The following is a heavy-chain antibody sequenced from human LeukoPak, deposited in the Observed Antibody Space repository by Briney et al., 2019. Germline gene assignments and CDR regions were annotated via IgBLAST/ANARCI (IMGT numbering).Heavy chain of an antibody. J-gene: IGHJ4*02. V-gene: IGHV3-30*03. CDR2: ISYDGSNK. Sequence: GGSLRLSCAASGFTFSSYGMHWVRQAPGKGLEWVAVISYDGSNKYYADSVKGRFTISRDNSKNTLYLQMNSLRAEDTAVYYCARGFARLGSYDFWGQGTLVTVSS. D-gene: IGHD3-10*01. CDR1: GFTFSSYG. CDR3: ARGFARLGSYDF.